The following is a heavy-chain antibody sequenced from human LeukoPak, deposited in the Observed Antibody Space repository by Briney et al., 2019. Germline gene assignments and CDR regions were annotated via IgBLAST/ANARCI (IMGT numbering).Heavy chain of an antibody. V-gene: IGHV3-30*18. J-gene: IGHJ4*02. CDR1: GFTFSIYG. CDR3: AKRPIDY. Sequence: PGRSLRLSCAASGFTFSIYGMHWVRQAPGKGLEWVAVISYDGSNIYYADSVKGRFTISRDNSKNTLYLQMNNLRPEDTAVYYCAKRPIDYWGQGTLVTVSS. CDR2: ISYDGSNI.